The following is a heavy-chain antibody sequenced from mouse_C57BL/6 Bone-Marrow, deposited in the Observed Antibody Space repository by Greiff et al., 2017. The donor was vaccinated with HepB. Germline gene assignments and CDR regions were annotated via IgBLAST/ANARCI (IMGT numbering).Heavy chain of an antibody. CDR1: GYAFTNYL. J-gene: IGHJ3*01. Sequence: VKLQESGAELVRPGTSVKVSCKASGYAFTNYLIEWVKQRPGQGLEWIGVINPGSGGTNYNEKFKGKATLTADKSSSTAYMQLSSLTSEDSAVYFCARGSSGYQFAYWGQGTLVTVSA. V-gene: IGHV1-54*01. D-gene: IGHD3-2*02. CDR2: INPGSGGT. CDR3: ARGSSGYQFAY.